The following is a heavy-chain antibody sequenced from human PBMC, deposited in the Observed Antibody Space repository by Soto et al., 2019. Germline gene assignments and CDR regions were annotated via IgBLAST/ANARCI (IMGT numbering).Heavy chain of an antibody. CDR1: GFTFSSYS. J-gene: IGHJ6*02. CDR3: ARDRTGAYCGGDCPIYYYYGMDV. Sequence: GGSLRLSCAASGFTFSSYSMNWVHQAPGKGLEWVSSISSSSSYIYYADSVEGRFTISRDNAKNSLYLQMNSLRAEDTAVYYCARDRTGAYCGGDCPIYYYYGMDVWGQGTTVTVSS. V-gene: IGHV3-21*01. D-gene: IGHD2-21*02. CDR2: ISSSSSYI.